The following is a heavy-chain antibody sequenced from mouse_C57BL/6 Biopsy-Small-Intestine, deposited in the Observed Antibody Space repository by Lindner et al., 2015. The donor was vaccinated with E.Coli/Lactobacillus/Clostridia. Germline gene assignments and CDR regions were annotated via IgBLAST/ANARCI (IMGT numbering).Heavy chain of an antibody. D-gene: IGHD6-2*01. CDR1: GYTFTGFY. J-gene: IGHJ4*01. V-gene: IGHV1-18*01. CDR3: ARGWQQLVRLFDY. CDR2: INPNSGGT. Sequence: SVKVSCKPSGYTFTGFYIHWVRQAPGQGLEWVGRINPNSGGTIYAQKFQGRVSLTRDTSISTAYMELSSLRSDDTAVYYCARGWQQLVRLFDYWGQGTLVTVSS.